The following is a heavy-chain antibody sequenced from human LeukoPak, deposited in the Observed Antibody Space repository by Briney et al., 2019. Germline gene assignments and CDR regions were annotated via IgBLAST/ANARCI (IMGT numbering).Heavy chain of an antibody. CDR1: GYTFTHYY. CDR3: TRVFRAADY. V-gene: IGHV1-2*02. CDR2: INPNSGDT. J-gene: IGHJ4*02. Sequence: GASVKVSCNASGYTFTHYYIHWVRQAPRHGLQWMGWINPNSGDTKYAQQFQGRVSMTRDTSITTAYMELSRLTSDDTAVYYCTRVFRAADYWGQGTLVIVSS. D-gene: IGHD2-15*01.